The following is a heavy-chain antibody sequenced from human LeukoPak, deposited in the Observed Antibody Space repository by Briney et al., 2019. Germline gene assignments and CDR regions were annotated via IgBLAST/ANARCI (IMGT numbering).Heavy chain of an antibody. J-gene: IGHJ5*02. CDR2: INPNSGGT. D-gene: IGHD2-2*01. CDR3: ARRARSSTSRFDP. CDR1: GYTFTGYY. Sequence: ASVKVSCKASGYTFTGYYMHWVRQAPGQGLEWMGRINPNSGGTNYAQKFQGRVTMTRDTSISTAYMELSRLRSDDTAVYYCARRARSSTSRFDPWGQGTLVTVSS. V-gene: IGHV1-2*06.